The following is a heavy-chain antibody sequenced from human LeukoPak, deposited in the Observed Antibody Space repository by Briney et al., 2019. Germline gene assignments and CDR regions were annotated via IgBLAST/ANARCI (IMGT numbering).Heavy chain of an antibody. Sequence: SETLSLTCSVSGSSFNTYYWSWIRQPAGKALERIGRIYTSGSADYSPSLQSRVTISVDMSKKEFSLKLTSVTAADTAVYYCARDIVYLIDEDYGWGQGILVTVSS. CDR3: ARDIVYLIDEDYG. J-gene: IGHJ4*02. V-gene: IGHV4-4*07. CDR2: IYTSGSA. D-gene: IGHD4-17*01. CDR1: GSSFNTYY.